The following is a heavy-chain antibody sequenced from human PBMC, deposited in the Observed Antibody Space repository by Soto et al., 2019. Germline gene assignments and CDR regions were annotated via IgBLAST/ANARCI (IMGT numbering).Heavy chain of an antibody. V-gene: IGHV5-51*01. D-gene: IGHD2-15*01. CDR1: GYTFTNYW. CDR3: ARRVVGASTAPFDY. J-gene: IGHJ4*02. CDR2: IYPGDSDT. Sequence: PGESLKISCKGSGYTFTNYWLGWVRQMPGKGLEWMGIIYPGDSDTRYSPSFQGQVTISADKSISTAYLQWSSLKASDTAMYYCARRVVGASTAPFDYWGQGTLVTVSS.